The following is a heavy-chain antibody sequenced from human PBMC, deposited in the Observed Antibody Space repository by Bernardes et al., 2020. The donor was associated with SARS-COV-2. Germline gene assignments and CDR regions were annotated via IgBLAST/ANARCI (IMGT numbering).Heavy chain of an antibody. CDR3: ARDLFWWSAADY. CDR2: VGTDGNS. D-gene: IGHD3-16*01. J-gene: IGHJ4*02. Sequence: GGSLRLSCAASGFSLSSHAMRWVRQAPGKGLEWVSGVGTDGNSHYTDSVRGRFSISRDDSQNILYLQMNNLRAEDTAVYFCARDLFWWSAADYWGQGTLVTVS. CDR1: GFSLSSHA. V-gene: IGHV3-23*01.